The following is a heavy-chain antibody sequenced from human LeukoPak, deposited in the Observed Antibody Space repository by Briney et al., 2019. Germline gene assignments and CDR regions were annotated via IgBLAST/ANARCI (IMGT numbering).Heavy chain of an antibody. V-gene: IGHV3-21*01. CDR3: ARALWSGPVYYGMDV. J-gene: IGHJ6*02. CDR1: GFTFSNYN. Sequence: AGGSLRLSCAASGFTFSNYNFYWVRQAPGKGREWVTSISSTSSYIYYADSMKGRFTISRDNAKNSLYLQMNSLRAEDTAVYYCARALWSGPVYYGMDVWGQGTTVTVSS. D-gene: IGHD3-10*01. CDR2: ISSTSSYI.